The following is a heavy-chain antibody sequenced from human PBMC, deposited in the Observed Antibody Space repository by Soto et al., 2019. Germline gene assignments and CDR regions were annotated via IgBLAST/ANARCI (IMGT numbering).Heavy chain of an antibody. J-gene: IGHJ6*02. CDR1: GFTFSDYY. Sequence: VQLVESGGGLVKPGGSLRLSCAASGFTFSDYYMSWIRQAPGKGLEWVSAISGSGGSTYYADSVKGRFTISRDNSKNTLYLQMNSLRAEDTAVYYCAKTMALGYCSSTSCRGRYYYGMDVWGQGTTVTVSS. V-gene: IGHV3-23*04. CDR2: ISGSGGST. CDR3: AKTMALGYCSSTSCRGRYYYGMDV. D-gene: IGHD2-2*01.